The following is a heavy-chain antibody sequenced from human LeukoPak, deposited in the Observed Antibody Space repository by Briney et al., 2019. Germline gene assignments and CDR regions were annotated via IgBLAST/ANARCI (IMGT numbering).Heavy chain of an antibody. CDR2: VNRSGTT. J-gene: IGHJ4*02. CDR3: ARGESYYYASGGSPPFGY. CDR1: GGSFSGYS. D-gene: IGHD3-10*01. Sequence: SETLSLTCAVYGGSFSGYSWTWIRQPPGKGLEWIGEVNRSGTTNYNPSLKSRVTISVDTSKNQFSLKLTSVTAADTAVYYCARGESYYYASGGSPPFGYWGQGTRSPSPQ. V-gene: IGHV4-34*01.